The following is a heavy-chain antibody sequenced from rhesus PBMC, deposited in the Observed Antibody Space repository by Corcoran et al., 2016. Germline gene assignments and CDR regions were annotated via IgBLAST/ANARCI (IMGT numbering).Heavy chain of an antibody. V-gene: IGHV4-169*01. J-gene: IGHJ4*01. Sequence: QLQLQESGPGLVKPSETLSVTCAVSGGSISSSYWSWIRQAPGKGLEWIGYIYGIGSSTNYNPSLKSRVTLSLHTSKNQLSLKLSSVTTADTAVYYWARGSGSFYYWGQGVLVTVSS. CDR1: GGSISSSY. D-gene: IGHD6-25*01. CDR2: IYGIGSST. CDR3: ARGSGSFYY.